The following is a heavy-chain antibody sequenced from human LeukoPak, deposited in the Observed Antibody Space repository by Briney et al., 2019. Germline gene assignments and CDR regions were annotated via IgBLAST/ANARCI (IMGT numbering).Heavy chain of an antibody. J-gene: IGHJ6*02. CDR3: AGLLGYCSGGSCPSYYYYGMDV. CDR2: INPNSGGT. V-gene: IGHV1-2*02. Sequence: ASVKVSCRASGYTFTGYYMHWVRQAPGQGLEWMGWINPNSGGTNYAQKFQGRVTMTRDTSISTAYMELSRLRSDDTAVYYCAGLLGYCSGGSCPSYYYYGMDVWGQGTTVTVSS. CDR1: GYTFTGYY. D-gene: IGHD2-15*01.